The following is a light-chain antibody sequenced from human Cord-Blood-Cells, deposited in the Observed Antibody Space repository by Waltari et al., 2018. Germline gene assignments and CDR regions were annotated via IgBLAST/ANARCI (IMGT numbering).Light chain of an antibody. CDR3: QQYYSNMYT. CDR1: QGISSY. CDR2: AAS. Sequence: AIRMTQYPSSLSESTGDRVNITCRASQGISSYLAWYQQKPGKAPRLLIYAASTMQSGVPARFSGSGSGTDFTLTISCLQSEDFAAYYCQQYYSNMYTFGQGTKLEIK. V-gene: IGKV1-8*01. J-gene: IGKJ2*01.